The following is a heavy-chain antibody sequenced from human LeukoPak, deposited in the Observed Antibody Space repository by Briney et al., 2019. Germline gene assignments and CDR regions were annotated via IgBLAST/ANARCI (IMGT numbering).Heavy chain of an antibody. D-gene: IGHD3-22*01. CDR2: IYYSGST. CDR1: GGSISSGGYY. J-gene: IGHJ5*02. V-gene: IGHV4-31*03. CDR3: AREILQDYYDSSGYKNWFDP. Sequence: PSETQSLTCTVSGGSISSGGYYWSWIRQHPGKGLEWIGYIYYSGSTYYNPSLKSRVTISVDTSKNQFSLKLSSVTAADTAVYYCAREILQDYYDSSGYKNWFDPWGQGTLVTVSS.